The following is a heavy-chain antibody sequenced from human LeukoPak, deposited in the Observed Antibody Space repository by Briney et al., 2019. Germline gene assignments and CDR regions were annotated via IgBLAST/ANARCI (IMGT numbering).Heavy chain of an antibody. Sequence: PGGSLRLSCAASGFTFSRYWMTWVRQAPGKGLEMVANIKQDGSEKYYVDSVKGRFTISRDNAKNSLYLQMNSLRAEDTAVYYCAKDLSVLVRFGESSRERWFDPWGQGTLVTVSS. CDR2: IKQDGSEK. D-gene: IGHD3-10*01. CDR3: AKDLSVLVRFGESSRERWFDP. J-gene: IGHJ5*02. V-gene: IGHV3-7*04. CDR1: GFTFSRYW.